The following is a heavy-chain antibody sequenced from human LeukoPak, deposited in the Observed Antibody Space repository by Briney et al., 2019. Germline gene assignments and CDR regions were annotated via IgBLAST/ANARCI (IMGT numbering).Heavy chain of an antibody. Sequence: SETLSLTCTVSGGSVSSSYYWGWIRQPPGKGLEWIGYISYSGSTNYNPSLKSRVTISIDTSKNQFSLKLSSVTAADTAVYYCATAPHVNYFDFWGQGALVTVST. CDR3: ATAPHVNYFDF. V-gene: IGHV4-61*01. J-gene: IGHJ4*02. D-gene: IGHD2/OR15-2a*01. CDR1: GGSVSSSYY. CDR2: ISYSGST.